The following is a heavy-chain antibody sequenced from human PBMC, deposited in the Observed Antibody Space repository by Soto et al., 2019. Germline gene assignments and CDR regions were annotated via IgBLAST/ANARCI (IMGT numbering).Heavy chain of an antibody. CDR2: IYPSDSDT. CDR1: GYTFTIYW. D-gene: IGHD4-17*01. J-gene: IGHJ4*02. Sequence: PRESLKISCQVSGYTFTIYWIGWVRQMPGKGLEWMGIIYPSDSDTRYSPSFQGQVTISADQSINTAYLQWDSLKASDTAIYYCARPANTVADHFDLWGQGPPVTVPS. CDR3: ARPANTVADHFDL. V-gene: IGHV5-51*01.